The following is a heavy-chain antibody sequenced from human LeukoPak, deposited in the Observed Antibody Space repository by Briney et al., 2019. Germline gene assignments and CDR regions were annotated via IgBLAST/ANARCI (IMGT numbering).Heavy chain of an antibody. Sequence: GASVKVSCKASGYTFTSYYMHWVRQATGQGLEWMGIINPSGGSTSYAQKFQGRVTMTRDTSTSTVYMELSSLRSEDTDVDYCARDARIAARPDYWGQGTPVTVSS. V-gene: IGHV1-46*03. CDR2: INPSGGST. D-gene: IGHD6-6*01. CDR3: ARDARIAARPDY. CDR1: GYTFTSYY. J-gene: IGHJ4*02.